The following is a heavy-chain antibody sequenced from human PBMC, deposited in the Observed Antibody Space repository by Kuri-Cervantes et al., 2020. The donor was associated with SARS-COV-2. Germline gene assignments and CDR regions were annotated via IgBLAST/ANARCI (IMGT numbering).Heavy chain of an antibody. CDR2: ISSSSSYI. V-gene: IGHV3-21*01. CDR1: GFTFDDYT. Sequence: GESLKISCAASGFTFDDYTMHWVRQAPGKGLEWVSSISSSSSYIYYADSVKGRFTISRDNAKNSLYLQMNSLRAEDTAVYYCARGGDSSGYYYEPAFDIWGQGTMVTVSS. D-gene: IGHD3-22*01. J-gene: IGHJ3*02. CDR3: ARGGDSSGYYYEPAFDI.